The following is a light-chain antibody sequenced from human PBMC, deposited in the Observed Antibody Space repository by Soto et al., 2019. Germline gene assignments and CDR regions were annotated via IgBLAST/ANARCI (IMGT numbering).Light chain of an antibody. CDR3: QQYSTYTPRT. CDR2: DAT. CDR1: QSVSNY. J-gene: IGKJ1*01. V-gene: IGKV3-11*01. Sequence: EIVLTQSPSTLSLSRGSRATLSFMASQSVSNYLAWYQQKAGQAPRLLIYDATKRALGTPARFSGSGSGTEFTLTISSLQPDDFATYYCQQYSTYTPRTFGQGTKVDIK.